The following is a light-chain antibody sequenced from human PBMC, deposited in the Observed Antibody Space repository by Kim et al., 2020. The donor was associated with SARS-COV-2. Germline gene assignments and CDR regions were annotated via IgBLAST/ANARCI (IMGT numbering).Light chain of an antibody. CDR1: SGHKSYA. CDR3: QTWGTGIQV. Sequence: QLVLTQSPSASAFLGASVKLTCTLSSGHKSYAIAWHQQQPGKGPRYLMRLKSDGSHIKGDGIPDRFSGSSSGADRYLTISSLQPEDEADYSCQTWGTGIQVFGRGTQLTVL. J-gene: IGLJ3*02. V-gene: IGLV4-69*01. CDR2: LKSDGSH.